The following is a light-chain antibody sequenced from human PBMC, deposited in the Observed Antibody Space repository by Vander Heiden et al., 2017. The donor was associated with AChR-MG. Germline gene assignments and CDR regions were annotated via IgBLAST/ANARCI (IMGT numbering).Light chain of an antibody. J-gene: IGLJ2*01. CDR3: AAWDDSLSGVV. CDR1: SANIGTNF. Sequence: QSVLTQPPSASGTPGQRVTLPCSGSSANIGTNFVYWYQQVPGTAPKLLIYRNNQRPSGVPDRFSGSRSGTSASLAISGLRSEDEAGYYCAAWDDSLSGVVFGGGTKLTVL. V-gene: IGLV1-47*01. CDR2: RNN.